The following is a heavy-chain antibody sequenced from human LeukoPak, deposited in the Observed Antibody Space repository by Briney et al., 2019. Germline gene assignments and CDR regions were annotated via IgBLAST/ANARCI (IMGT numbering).Heavy chain of an antibody. CDR1: GGSFSGYY. J-gene: IGHJ6*02. CDR2: INHSGST. V-gene: IGHV4-34*01. CDR3: ARGPRPLYYYYYSMDV. Sequence: SETLSLTCAVYGGSFSGYYWSWIRQPPGKGLEWTGEINHSGSTNYNPSLKSRVTISVDTSKNQFSLKLSSVTAADTAVYYCARGPRPLYYYYYSMDVWGQGTTVTVSS.